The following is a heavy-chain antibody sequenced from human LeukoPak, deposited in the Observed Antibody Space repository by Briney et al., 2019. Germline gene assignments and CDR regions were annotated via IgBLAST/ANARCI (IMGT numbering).Heavy chain of an antibody. CDR3: AKETAAYYMDV. Sequence: GGSPRLSCAATGLTFSSYGMSWVRQAPGKGLEWVSAISGSGGRTYYADSVKGRFTVSRDNSKNTLYLQMNSLRAEDTAVYYCAKETAAYYMDVWGKGTTVTVSS. CDR1: GLTFSSYG. J-gene: IGHJ6*03. CDR2: ISGSGGRT. V-gene: IGHV3-23*01.